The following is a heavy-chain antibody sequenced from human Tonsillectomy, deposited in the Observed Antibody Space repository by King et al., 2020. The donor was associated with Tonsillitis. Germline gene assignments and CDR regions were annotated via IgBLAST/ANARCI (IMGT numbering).Heavy chain of an antibody. Sequence: VQLVESGGGLVQPGGSLRLSCAASGFTFSSYSMNWVRQAPGKGLEWVSYISSSSSTIYYADSVKGRFTISRDNAKNSLYLQMISLRAEDTAVYYCARDWVFSGTGAFDIWGQGTMVTVSS. CDR1: GFTFSSYS. J-gene: IGHJ3*02. V-gene: IGHV3-48*01. D-gene: IGHD2-8*02. CDR2: ISSSSSTI. CDR3: ARDWVFSGTGAFDI.